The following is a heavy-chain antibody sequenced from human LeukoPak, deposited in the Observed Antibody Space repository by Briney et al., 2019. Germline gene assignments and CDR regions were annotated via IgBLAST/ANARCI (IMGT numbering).Heavy chain of an antibody. CDR3: ARDGYYDFWSGYPAWFDR. Sequence: GGSLRLSCAASGFTFSSYSMNWVRQAPGKGLEWVSYISSSSSTIYYADSVKGRFTISRDNAKNSLYLQMNSLRAEDTAVYYCARDGYYDFWSGYPAWFDRWGQGTLVTVSS. J-gene: IGHJ5*02. D-gene: IGHD3-3*01. CDR1: GFTFSSYS. V-gene: IGHV3-48*01. CDR2: ISSSSSTI.